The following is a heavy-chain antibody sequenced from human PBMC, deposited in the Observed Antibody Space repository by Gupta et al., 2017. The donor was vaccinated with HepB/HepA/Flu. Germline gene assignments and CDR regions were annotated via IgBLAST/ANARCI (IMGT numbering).Heavy chain of an antibody. CDR2: ISYDGSTK. J-gene: IGHJ5*01. V-gene: IGHV3-30*04. Sequence: QVQLVESGGGVVQPGRSLRLSCAASGFTFSPYAMHWVRQAPGKGLEWVAFISYDGSTKFYADSVKGRFTTSRDNSKNTLYLKMDSLRGEDAAVYYCARRDSGLDSWGQGTLVTVSS. CDR1: GFTFSPYA. CDR3: ARRDSGLDS. D-gene: IGHD5-24*01.